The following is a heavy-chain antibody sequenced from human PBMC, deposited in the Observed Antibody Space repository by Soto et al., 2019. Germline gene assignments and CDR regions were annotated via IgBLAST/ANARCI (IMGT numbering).Heavy chain of an antibody. CDR1: GYTFTDYY. Sequence: ASVKVSCKASGYTFTDYYIHWVRQAPGQGLEWMGWINPTGGGTNYAQSFRGRVTMTRDTSISTAYMELSRLTSDDTAVFYCARTYSSRYFYNQYSMDVWGQGTTVTVSS. D-gene: IGHD3-22*01. CDR3: ARTYSSRYFYNQYSMDV. J-gene: IGHJ6*02. V-gene: IGHV1-2*02. CDR2: INPTGGGT.